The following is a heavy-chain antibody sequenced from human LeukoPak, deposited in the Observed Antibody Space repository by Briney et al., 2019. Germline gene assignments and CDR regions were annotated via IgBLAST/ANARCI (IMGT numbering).Heavy chain of an antibody. Sequence: SETLSLTCTVSGGSISSYYWGWIRQPPGKGLEWIGSIYYSGSTYYNPSLKSRVTISVDTSKNQFSLKLSSVTAADTAVYYCARQDLLRYFDWLPGPHYYYYYMDVWGKGTTVTISS. CDR2: IYYSGST. D-gene: IGHD3-9*01. CDR1: GGSISSYY. J-gene: IGHJ6*03. CDR3: ARQDLLRYFDWLPGPHYYYYYMDV. V-gene: IGHV4-39*01.